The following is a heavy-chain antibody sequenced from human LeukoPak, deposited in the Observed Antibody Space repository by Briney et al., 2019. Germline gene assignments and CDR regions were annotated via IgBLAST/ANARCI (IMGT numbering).Heavy chain of an antibody. CDR1: GGSISSGGYS. V-gene: IGHV4-30-2*01. D-gene: IGHD1-26*01. J-gene: IGHJ4*02. CDR2: IYHSGST. CDR3: ARGKGGIIDY. Sequence: SETLSLTCAVSGGSISSGGYSWSWIRQPPGKGLEWIGYIYHSGSTYYNPSLKSRVTISVDRSKNQFALKLSSVTAADTAVYYCARGKGGIIDYWGQGTLVTVSS.